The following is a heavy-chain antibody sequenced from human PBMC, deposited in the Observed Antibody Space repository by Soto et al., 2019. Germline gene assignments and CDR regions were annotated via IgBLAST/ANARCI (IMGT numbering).Heavy chain of an antibody. J-gene: IGHJ4*02. CDR1: GFSLSALGVG. CDR2: IYWDDYK. Sequence: QITLKESGPTLVKPTQTLTLTCTFSGFSLSALGVGVGWIRQPPGKALEWLGVIYWDDYKRYSPSVKSRLTITKDTSKNQVVLTMTNMDPVDTATYFCVQGYCSTINCYPLWADYWGQGTLVTVSS. CDR3: VQGYCSTINCYPLWADY. D-gene: IGHD2-2*01. V-gene: IGHV2-5*02.